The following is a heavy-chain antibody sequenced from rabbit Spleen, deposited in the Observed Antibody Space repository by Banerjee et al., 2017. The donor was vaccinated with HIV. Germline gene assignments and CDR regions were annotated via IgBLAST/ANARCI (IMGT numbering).Heavy chain of an antibody. D-gene: IGHD1-1*01. CDR1: GFSFSGSYY. Sequence: QSLEESGGGLVQPEGSLTLTCTASGFSFSGSYYMCWVRQAPGKGLEWIACIYTSSGSTWYASWVNGRFTISKTSSTTVTLQMTSLTAADTATYFCARSYTNDLAYTLIRLDLWGPGTLVTVS. CDR3: ARSYTNDLAYTLIRLDL. V-gene: IGHV1S40*01. CDR2: IYTSSGST. J-gene: IGHJ3*01.